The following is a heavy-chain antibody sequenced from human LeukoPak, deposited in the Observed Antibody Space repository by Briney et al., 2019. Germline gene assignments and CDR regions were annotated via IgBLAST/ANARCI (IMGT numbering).Heavy chain of an antibody. Sequence: GASVKVSCKASGGTFSSYAISWERQAPGQGLEWMGGIIPIFGTANYAQKFQGRVTITADESTSTAYMELSSLRSEDTAVYYCARGGYYDSSGGGFDYWGQGTLVTVSS. J-gene: IGHJ4*02. CDR1: GGTFSSYA. CDR2: IIPIFGTA. CDR3: ARGGYYDSSGGGFDY. D-gene: IGHD3-22*01. V-gene: IGHV1-69*01.